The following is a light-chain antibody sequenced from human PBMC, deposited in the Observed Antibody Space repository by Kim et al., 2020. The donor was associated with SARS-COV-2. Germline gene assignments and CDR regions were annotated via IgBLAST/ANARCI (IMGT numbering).Light chain of an antibody. V-gene: IGLV1-44*01. CDR2: SNN. CDR3: ATTDDSLNGVV. CDR1: SSDIGSNT. Sequence: GQTVTLSCSGSSSDIGSNTVTWYRQLPGTAPKLVIYSNNRRSSGVSDRFSGSKSGNSASLAISGLKSDDEADYYCATTDDSLNGVVFGGGTQLTVL. J-gene: IGLJ3*02.